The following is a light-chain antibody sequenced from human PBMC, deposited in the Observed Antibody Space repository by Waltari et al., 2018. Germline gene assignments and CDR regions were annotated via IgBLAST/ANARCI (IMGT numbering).Light chain of an antibody. Sequence: IQLTQSPSSLSASVGDRVTITCRASQGISSYLAWYQQKPGKAPKLLIYAASTLQSGVPSRFSGSGSVTDFTLTISSLQPEDFATYYCQQLNSYPHTFGQGTKLEIK. CDR1: QGISSY. J-gene: IGKJ2*01. V-gene: IGKV1-9*01. CDR3: QQLNSYPHT. CDR2: AAS.